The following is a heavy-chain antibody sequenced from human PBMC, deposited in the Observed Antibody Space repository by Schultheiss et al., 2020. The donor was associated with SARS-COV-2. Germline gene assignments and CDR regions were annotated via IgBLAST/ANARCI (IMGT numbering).Heavy chain of an antibody. CDR1: EFNFSAYA. V-gene: IGHV3-23*01. Sequence: GGSLRLSCAASEFNFSAYAMTWVRQAPGKGLEWVSSLSGSGADTNYPDSAKGRFTISRDNSKNTLYLQMNSLRAEDTAVYYCARSRRSTSSEAYYMDVWGRGTTVTVSS. J-gene: IGHJ6*03. D-gene: IGHD3-16*02. CDR2: LSGSGADT. CDR3: ARSRRSTSSEAYYMDV.